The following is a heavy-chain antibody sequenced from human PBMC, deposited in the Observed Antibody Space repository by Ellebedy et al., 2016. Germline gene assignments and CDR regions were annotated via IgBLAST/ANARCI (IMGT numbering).Heavy chain of an antibody. V-gene: IGHV1-69*06. CDR1: GYTFSSYA. Sequence: SVKVSXXASGYTFSSYAISWVRQAPGQGLEWMGGIIPIFGTANYAQKFQGRVTITADKSTSTAYMELSSLRSEDTAVYYCARAPLSHYDFWSGYYTEYFDYWGQGTLVTVSS. D-gene: IGHD3-3*01. CDR2: IIPIFGTA. CDR3: ARAPLSHYDFWSGYYTEYFDY. J-gene: IGHJ4*02.